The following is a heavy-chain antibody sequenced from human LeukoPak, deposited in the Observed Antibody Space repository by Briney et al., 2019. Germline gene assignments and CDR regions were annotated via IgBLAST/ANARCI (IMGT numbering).Heavy chain of an antibody. Sequence: GGSLRLSCVVSGFTFSSYSMNWVRQAPGKELEWISYISSNSKYTKYADSVKGRFTISRDNAKKSLYLQMNSLRAEDTAVYYCARDNGNKYYFDYWGQGTLVTVSS. CDR2: ISSNSKYT. D-gene: IGHD2-8*01. J-gene: IGHJ4*02. CDR3: ARDNGNKYYFDY. CDR1: GFTFSSYS. V-gene: IGHV3-21*05.